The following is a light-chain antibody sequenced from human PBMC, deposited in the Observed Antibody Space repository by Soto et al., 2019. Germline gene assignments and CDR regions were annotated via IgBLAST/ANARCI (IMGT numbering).Light chain of an antibody. CDR2: DAS. CDR3: QQRSNRT. J-gene: IGKJ4*01. CDR1: QSVSSY. V-gene: IGKV3-11*01. Sequence: EIVLPQSPGTLSLSPGERATLSCRASQSVSSYLAWYQPKPGQAPRLLIYDASNRATGIPARFSGSGSGTACTPAISSLEPEEFAVYYCQQRSNRTFSGGTKVEIK.